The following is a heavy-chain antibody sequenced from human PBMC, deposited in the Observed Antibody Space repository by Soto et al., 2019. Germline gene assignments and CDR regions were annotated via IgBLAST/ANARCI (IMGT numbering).Heavy chain of an antibody. CDR1: GFTFSSYA. CDR3: AREGGSYYDYYYGMDV. D-gene: IGHD1-26*01. V-gene: IGHV3-30-3*01. CDR2: ISYDGSNK. J-gene: IGHJ6*02. Sequence: GGSLRLSCAASGFTFSSYAMHWVRQAPGKGLEWVAVISYDGSNKYYADSVKGRFTTSRDNSKNTLYLQMNSLRAEDTAVYYCAREGGSYYDYYYGMDVWGQGTTVTVSS.